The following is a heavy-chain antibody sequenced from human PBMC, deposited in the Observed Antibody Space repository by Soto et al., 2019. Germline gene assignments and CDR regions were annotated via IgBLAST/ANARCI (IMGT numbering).Heavy chain of an antibody. J-gene: IGHJ4*02. V-gene: IGHV3-53*01. CDR1: GFTVSSSNY. CDR3: YGYGY. D-gene: IGHD5-12*01. Sequence: EVQLVESGGGLIQPGGSLRLSCVVSGFTVSSSNYMSWVRQAPGKGLEWVSVIYTGGTTYYADSVKGRFTISRDNSKNTLYFQMKSLRAEDTAVYYCYGYGYWGQGTMVTVSS. CDR2: IYTGGTT.